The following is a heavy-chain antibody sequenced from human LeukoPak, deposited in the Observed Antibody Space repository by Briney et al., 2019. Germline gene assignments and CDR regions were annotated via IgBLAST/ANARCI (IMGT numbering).Heavy chain of an antibody. CDR2: IRYDGSSK. Sequence: SCKASGGTFSSYGMHWVRQAPGKGLEWVAFIRYDGSSKYYADSVKGRFTISRDNSKNTLYLQMHSLRDEDTAVYYCAKDLISRVAGTDAFDIWGQGTMVTVSS. CDR1: GGTFSSYG. J-gene: IGHJ3*02. D-gene: IGHD6-19*01. CDR3: AKDLISRVAGTDAFDI. V-gene: IGHV3-30*02.